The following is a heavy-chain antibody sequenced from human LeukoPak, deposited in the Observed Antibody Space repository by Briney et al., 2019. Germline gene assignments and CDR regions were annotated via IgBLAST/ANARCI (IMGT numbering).Heavy chain of an antibody. CDR2: ISGSGGST. J-gene: IGHJ4*02. Sequence: SGGSLRLSCAASGFTFSSYAMSWVRQAPGKGLEWVSAISGSGGSTYYADSVKGRFTISRDNSKNTLYLQMNSLRAEDTAVYYCAKDPIFSGSYGVFDSWGRGTLVTVSS. CDR1: GFTFSSYA. CDR3: AKDPIFSGSYGVFDS. D-gene: IGHD1-26*01. V-gene: IGHV3-23*01.